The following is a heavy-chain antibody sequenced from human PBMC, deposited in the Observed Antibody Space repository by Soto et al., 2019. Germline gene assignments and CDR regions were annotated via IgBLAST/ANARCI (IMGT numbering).Heavy chain of an antibody. CDR1: GFTFSSYG. Sequence: QVQLVESGGGVVQPGRSLRLSCAASGFTFSSYGMHWVRQAPGKGLEWVAVIWYDGSNKYYADSVKGRFTISRDNSKNTLYLQMNSLRAEDRAVYYCARDLRFSSSFLGFGYWGQGTLVTVSS. J-gene: IGHJ4*02. CDR3: ARDLRFSSSFLGFGY. V-gene: IGHV3-33*01. D-gene: IGHD6-6*01. CDR2: IWYDGSNK.